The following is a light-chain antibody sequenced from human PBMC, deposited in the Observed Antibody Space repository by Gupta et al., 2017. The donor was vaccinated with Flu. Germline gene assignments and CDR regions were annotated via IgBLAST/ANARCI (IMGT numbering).Light chain of an antibody. J-gene: IGKJ1*01. CDR2: GAS. CDR3: LQYGGSPRA. CDR1: QSVSSTD. Sequence: EILLTQSPGTLSLSPGERATLSCRARQSVSSTDLAWYQQKPGQAPRLLIHGASSRATGIPDRFSGSGSGTDFTLTISRLEPEDFAVYYCLQYGGSPRAFGQGTKVEIK. V-gene: IGKV3-20*01.